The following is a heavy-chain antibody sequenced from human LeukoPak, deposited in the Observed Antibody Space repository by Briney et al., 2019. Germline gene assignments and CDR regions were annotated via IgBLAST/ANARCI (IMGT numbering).Heavy chain of an antibody. J-gene: IGHJ4*02. CDR3: ARHYYGSSPLDY. V-gene: IGHV4-4*09. D-gene: IGHD3-22*01. Sequence: SETLSLTCTVSGGSISSYCWSWIRQPPGRGLEWIGYIYTSGSTNYNPSLKSRVTISVDTSKNQFFLKLSSVTAADTAVYYCARHYYGSSPLDYWGQGTLVTVSS. CDR2: IYTSGST. CDR1: GGSISSYC.